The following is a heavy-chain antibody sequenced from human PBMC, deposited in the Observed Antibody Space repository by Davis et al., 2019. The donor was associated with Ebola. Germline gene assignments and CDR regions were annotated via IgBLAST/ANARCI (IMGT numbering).Heavy chain of an antibody. V-gene: IGHV4-39*07. D-gene: IGHD3-3*01. CDR1: GGSISSSSHY. CDR2: MYYSGST. Sequence: SETLSLTCTVSGGSISSSSHYWGWIRQPPGKGLEWIGSMYYSGSTYYNPSLKSRVTISVDTFKNQFSLKLNSVTAADTAVYYCARSGDFWSGYYFDPWGQGTLVTVSP. CDR3: ARSGDFWSGYYFDP. J-gene: IGHJ5*02.